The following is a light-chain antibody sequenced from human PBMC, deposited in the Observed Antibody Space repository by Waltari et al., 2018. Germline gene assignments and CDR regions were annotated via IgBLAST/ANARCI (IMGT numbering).Light chain of an antibody. CDR2: EVS. J-gene: IGLJ1*01. V-gene: IGLV2-14*01. CDR3: SSFTRSASYV. CDR1: SSAVGGYNY. Sequence: CTGTSSAVGGYNYVSWYQQHPGKVPKLMIHEVSNRPSGISNRFSGSKSGNTASLTISGLQTEDEADYYCSSFTRSASYVFGTGTKVTVL.